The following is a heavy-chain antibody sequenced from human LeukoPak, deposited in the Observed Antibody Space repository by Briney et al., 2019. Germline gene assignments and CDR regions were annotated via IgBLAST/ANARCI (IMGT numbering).Heavy chain of an antibody. CDR3: AEDHSDSSGYYTFDY. CDR2: ISGSGGST. V-gene: IGHV3-23*01. D-gene: IGHD3-22*01. J-gene: IGHJ4*02. CDR1: GFAFSSYA. Sequence: PGGSLRLSCAASGFAFSSYAMSWVRQAPGKGLEWVSAISGSGGSTYYADSVKGRITISRDNSKNTLYLQMNSLRAEDTAVYYCAEDHSDSSGYYTFDYWGQGTLVTVSS.